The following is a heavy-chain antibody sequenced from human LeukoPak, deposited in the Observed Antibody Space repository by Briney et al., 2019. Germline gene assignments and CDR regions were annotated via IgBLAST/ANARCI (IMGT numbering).Heavy chain of an antibody. V-gene: IGHV3-7*01. CDR1: GFSFSTSW. Sequence: TGGSLRLSCAASGFSFSTSWMDWVRQAPGKGLEWVANIKPDGSEKYYVDSVKGRFTNSRDNAKSSMFLQMNSLRAEDTAVYYCSRSLNSWGQGTLVTVSS. CDR2: IKPDGSEK. J-gene: IGHJ4*02. CDR3: SRSLNS.